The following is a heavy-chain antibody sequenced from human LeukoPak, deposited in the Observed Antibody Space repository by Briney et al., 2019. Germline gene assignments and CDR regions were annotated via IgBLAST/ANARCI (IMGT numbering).Heavy chain of an antibody. J-gene: IGHJ5*02. CDR2: INHSGST. V-gene: IGHV4-34*01. CDR1: GGSFSGYY. CDR3: ARHYSSSWYEIWFDP. D-gene: IGHD6-13*01. Sequence: SETLSLTCAVYGGSFSGYYWSWIRQPPGKGLEWIGEINHSGSTNYNPSLKSRVTISVDTSKNQFSLKLSSVTAADTAVYYCARHYSSSWYEIWFDPWGQGTLVTVSS.